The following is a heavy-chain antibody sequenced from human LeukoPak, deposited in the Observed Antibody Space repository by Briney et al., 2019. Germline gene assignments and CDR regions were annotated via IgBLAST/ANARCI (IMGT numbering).Heavy chain of an antibody. CDR1: GGSISSYY. V-gene: IGHV4-4*09. J-gene: IGHJ6*03. CDR2: IYTSGST. Sequence: PSETLSLTCTVSGGSISSYYWSWIRQPPGKGLEWIGYIYTSGSTKYNPSLESRVTMSVDTSKNQFSLKLSSVTAADTAVYYCARRREGRGWFGELFPTYMDVWGKGTTVTVSS. D-gene: IGHD3-10*01. CDR3: ARRREGRGWFGELFPTYMDV.